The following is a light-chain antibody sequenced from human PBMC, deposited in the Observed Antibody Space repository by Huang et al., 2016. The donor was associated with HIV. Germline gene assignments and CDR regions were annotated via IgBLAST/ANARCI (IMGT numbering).Light chain of an antibody. Sequence: DIRMTQSPSTLSASVGDRVTITCRASQSISGWVAWYQQRPGKAPKLLIYQASNLESGVPSRFSGSGSGTEFTLTISSLQPDDSATYYCQNYNSYSPGYTFGQGTKLEIK. V-gene: IGKV1-5*03. CDR3: QNYNSYSPGYT. CDR2: QAS. CDR1: QSISGW. J-gene: IGKJ2*01.